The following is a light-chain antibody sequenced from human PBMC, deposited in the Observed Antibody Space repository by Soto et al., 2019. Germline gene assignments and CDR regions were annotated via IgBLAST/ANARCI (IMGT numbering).Light chain of an antibody. V-gene: IGLV2-14*01. CDR3: SSYTSSSTYV. CDR2: DVN. CDR1: SSDVGYYNY. Sequence: QSALTQPASVSGSPGQSIAISCTGTSSDVGYYNYVSWYQQHPGKAPNVMIYDVNIRPSGVPDRFSGSKSGNMASLTISGLQAEDEADYYCSSYTSSSTYVFGTGTKLTVL. J-gene: IGLJ1*01.